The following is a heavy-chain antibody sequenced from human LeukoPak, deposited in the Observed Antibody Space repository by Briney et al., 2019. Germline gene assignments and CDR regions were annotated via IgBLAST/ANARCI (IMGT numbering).Heavy chain of an antibody. CDR1: GFTSNSYW. CDR3: ASVYYDFWSGYYYFDY. Sequence: GGSLRLSCAASGFTSNSYWMSWVRQAPGKGLEWVANIKQDGSEKYYVDSVKGRFTISRDNAKNSLYLQMNSLRAEDTAVYYCASVYYDFWSGYYYFDYWGQGTLVTVSS. CDR2: IKQDGSEK. D-gene: IGHD3-3*01. V-gene: IGHV3-7*01. J-gene: IGHJ4*02.